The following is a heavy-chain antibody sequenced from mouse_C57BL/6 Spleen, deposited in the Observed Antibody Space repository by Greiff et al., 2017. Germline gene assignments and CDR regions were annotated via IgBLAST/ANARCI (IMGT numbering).Heavy chain of an antibody. CDR3: ARAEWLLHRAYYLDY. D-gene: IGHD2-3*01. Sequence: QVQLQQPGAELVKPGASVKLSCKASGYTFTSYWMPWVKQRPGRGLEWIGSIDPNSGGTKYNEKFKSQATLTVDKPASTAYMQLSSLTSEDSAVYYCARAEWLLHRAYYLDYWGQGTTLTVSS. J-gene: IGHJ2*01. CDR2: IDPNSGGT. CDR1: GYTFTSYW. V-gene: IGHV1-72*01.